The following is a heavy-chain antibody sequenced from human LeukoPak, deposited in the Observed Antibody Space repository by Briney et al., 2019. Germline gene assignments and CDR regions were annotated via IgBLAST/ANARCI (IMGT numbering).Heavy chain of an antibody. V-gene: IGHV3-30*18. CDR2: ISYDGSNR. Sequence: PGGSLRLSCAASGFTFSSYGMHWVRQAPGKGLEWVAVISYDGSNRYYADSVKGRFTISRDNSKNTLYLQMNSLRAEDTAVYYCAKGGLGATLAPDFDYWGQGTLVTVSS. J-gene: IGHJ4*02. D-gene: IGHD1-26*01. CDR3: AKGGLGATLAPDFDY. CDR1: GFTFSSYG.